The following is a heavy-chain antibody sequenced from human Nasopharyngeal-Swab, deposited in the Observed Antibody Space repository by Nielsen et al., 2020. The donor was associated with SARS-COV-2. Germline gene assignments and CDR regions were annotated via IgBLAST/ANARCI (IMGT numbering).Heavy chain of an antibody. CDR2: IYYSGST. J-gene: IGHJ4*02. CDR3: ARDVYDSSGYYYQDY. V-gene: IGHV4-59*01. CDR1: GGSISGYY. Sequence: SETLSLTCTVSGGSISGYYWSWIRQPPGKGLEWIGYIYYSGSTNYNPSLKSRVTISVDTSKNQFSLKLSSVTAADTAVYYCARDVYDSSGYYYQDYWGQGTLVTVSS. D-gene: IGHD3-22*01.